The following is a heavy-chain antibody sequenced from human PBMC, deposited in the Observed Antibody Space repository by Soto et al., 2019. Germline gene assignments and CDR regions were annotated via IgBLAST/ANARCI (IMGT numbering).Heavy chain of an antibody. V-gene: IGHV3-30*18. D-gene: IGHD6-19*01. J-gene: IGHJ4*02. CDR1: GFMFRVYG. CDR2: ISSDGSSE. Sequence: QVQLVESGGGVVQPGRSLRLSCAASGFMFRVYGMHWVRQAPGKGPEWVAVISSDGSSEYYADPVKGRFTIARDNPKSSLFLQMNSLSPEDTAIYDCAKTIEMPSGVSRSGRGALLDYLGQGTVVTVSS. CDR3: AKTIEMPSGVSRSGRGALLDY.